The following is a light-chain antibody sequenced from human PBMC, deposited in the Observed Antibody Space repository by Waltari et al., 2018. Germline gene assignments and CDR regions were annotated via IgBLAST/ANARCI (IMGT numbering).Light chain of an antibody. J-gene: IGKJ4*01. CDR1: QNINKW. V-gene: IGKV1-5*03. CDR3: QQYNSYSLLT. Sequence: DIQMTQSPSTLSASVGDRFTITCRASQNINKWLAWYQQKPGKAPKHLIYKAPTLESGVQSRFSGSGSGTEFTLTISSLQPDDFATCYCQQYNSYSLLTFGGGTKVEI. CDR2: KAP.